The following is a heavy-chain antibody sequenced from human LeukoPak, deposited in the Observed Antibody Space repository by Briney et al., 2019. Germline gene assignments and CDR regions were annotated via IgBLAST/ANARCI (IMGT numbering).Heavy chain of an antibody. CDR2: ISAYNGNT. D-gene: IGHD6-13*01. J-gene: IGHJ4*02. CDR3: ARDRPYSSSSPADY. V-gene: IGHV1-18*01. CDR1: GYTFTSYG. Sequence: GASVKVSCKASGYTFTSYGTSWVRQAPGQGLEGMGWISAYNGNTNYAQKLQGRVTMTTDTSTGTAYMELRSLRSDDTAVYYCARDRPYSSSSPADYWGQGTLVTVSS.